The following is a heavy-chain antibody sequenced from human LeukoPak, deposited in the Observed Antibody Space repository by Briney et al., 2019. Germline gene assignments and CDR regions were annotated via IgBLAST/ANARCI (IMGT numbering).Heavy chain of an antibody. Sequence: ASVKVSCKASGYTFTNYYMHWVRQAPGQGLEWMGIIGPSGGSTSNAQRFQGRVTMTRDTSTSTVYMELSSLRSEDTAVYYCALAARYYYYGMDVWGQGTTVTVSS. CDR3: ALAARYYYYGMDV. V-gene: IGHV1-46*01. CDR2: IGPSGGST. J-gene: IGHJ6*02. D-gene: IGHD6-6*01. CDR1: GYTFTNYY.